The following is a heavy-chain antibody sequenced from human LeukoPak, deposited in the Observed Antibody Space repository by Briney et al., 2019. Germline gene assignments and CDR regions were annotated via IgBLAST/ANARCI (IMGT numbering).Heavy chain of an antibody. CDR2: ISSSSSYI. CDR1: GFTFSSYS. D-gene: IGHD2-2*01. V-gene: IGHV3-21*01. CDR3: ARDSCSSTSCFPTFDP. Sequence: GGSLRLSCAASGFTFSSYSMNWVRQAPGKGLEWVSSISSSSSYIYYADSVKGRFTISRDNAENSLYLQMNSLRAEDTAVYYCARDSCSSTSCFPTFDPWGQGTLVTVSS. J-gene: IGHJ5*02.